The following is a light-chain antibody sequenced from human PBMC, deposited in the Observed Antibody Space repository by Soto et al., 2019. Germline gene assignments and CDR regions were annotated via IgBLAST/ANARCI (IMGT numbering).Light chain of an antibody. J-gene: IGKJ4*01. CDR3: QQYNSYSPDT. V-gene: IGKV1-5*03. CDR1: QSISSW. Sequence: DIQMTQSPSTLSASVGDRVTITCRASQSISSWLAWYQQKPGKAPKLLIYKASSLESGVPSRFSSSGSGTEFTLTISSLQPDDFATYYCQQYNSYSPDTFGGGTKVEIK. CDR2: KAS.